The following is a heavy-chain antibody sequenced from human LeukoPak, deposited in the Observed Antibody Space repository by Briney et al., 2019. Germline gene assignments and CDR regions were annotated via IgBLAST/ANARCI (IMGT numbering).Heavy chain of an antibody. CDR1: GGTFSSYA. D-gene: IGHD2-8*01. V-gene: IGHV1-69*05. J-gene: IGHJ4*02. CDR2: IIPIFGTA. CDR3: ARSPTVYARYFDY. Sequence: SVKVSCKASGGTFSSYAISWVRQAPGQGLEWMGGIIPIFGTANYAQKFQGRVTLTTDESTSTAYMELSSLRSEDTAVYYCARSPTVYARYFDYWGQGTLVTVSS.